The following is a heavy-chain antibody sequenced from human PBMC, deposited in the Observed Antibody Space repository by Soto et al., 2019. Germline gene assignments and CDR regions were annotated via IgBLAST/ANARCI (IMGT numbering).Heavy chain of an antibody. J-gene: IGHJ4*02. V-gene: IGHV1-8*03. CDR1: GGTFSSYA. CDR3: ARGMGKQFNADFDY. Sequence: ASVKVSCKASGGTFSSYAISWVRQAPGQGLEWMGWINPISGKTNYAQKFQGRVTITRNTSISTAYMELSSLRSEDTAVYYCARGMGKQFNADFDYWGQGTLVTVSS. D-gene: IGHD7-27*01. CDR2: INPISGKT.